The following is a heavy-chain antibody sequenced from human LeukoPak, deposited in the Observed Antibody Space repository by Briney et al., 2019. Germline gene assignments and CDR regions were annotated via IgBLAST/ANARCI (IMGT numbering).Heavy chain of an antibody. CDR2: ISLGGSTT. Sequence: GGSLRLSCAGSGFTFSRHWRHWVRQAPGKGLGWVSRISLGGSTTLYSDSVRGRFTISRDNAKNTLYLQMNSLGAEDTAVYYCGSSEDGYIDYWGQGTRVSVSS. CDR1: GFTFSRHW. J-gene: IGHJ4*02. V-gene: IGHV3-74*01. D-gene: IGHD5-24*01. CDR3: GSSEDGYIDY.